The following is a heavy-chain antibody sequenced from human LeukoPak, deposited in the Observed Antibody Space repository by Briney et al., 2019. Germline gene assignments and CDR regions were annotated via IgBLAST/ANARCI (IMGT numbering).Heavy chain of an antibody. V-gene: IGHV1-69*04. CDR3: ARDSPRHGDY. CDR1: GGTFSSYT. Sequence: SVKVSCKASGGTFSSYTISWVRQAPGQGLEWMGRIIPVLGIANYAQKFQGRVTITADKSTSTAYRELSSLRSEDTAVYYCARDSPRHGDYWGQGTLVSVSS. CDR2: IIPVLGIA. J-gene: IGHJ4*02.